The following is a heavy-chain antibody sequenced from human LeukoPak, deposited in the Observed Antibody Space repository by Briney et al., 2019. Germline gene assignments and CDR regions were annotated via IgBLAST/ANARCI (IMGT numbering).Heavy chain of an antibody. Sequence: GRSLTLSCAASGFTFRSYGMHWVRQAPGKGLEWVAIIWYDGSNKYYRESVKGRFTVSRDNAKNSLYLQMNSLRAEDTAVYYCARGHLWFGEPILDYWGQGTLVTVSS. V-gene: IGHV3-33*01. CDR3: ARGHLWFGEPILDY. CDR1: GFTFRSYG. D-gene: IGHD3-10*01. CDR2: IWYDGSNK. J-gene: IGHJ4*02.